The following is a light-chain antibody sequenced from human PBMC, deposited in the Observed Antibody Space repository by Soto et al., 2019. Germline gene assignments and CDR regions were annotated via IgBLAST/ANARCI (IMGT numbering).Light chain of an antibody. CDR1: NSDIGGYNY. J-gene: IGLJ1*01. V-gene: IGLV2-14*03. CDR3: SSYTRSSTTA. Sequence: QSVLTQPASVSGSPGQSITISCTGTNSDIGGYNYVSWYQHHPGKAPKLMIYDVSNRPSGVSDRFSGSKSGNTASLTISGLQPEDEADYYCSSYTRSSTTAFGTGTQLTVL. CDR2: DVS.